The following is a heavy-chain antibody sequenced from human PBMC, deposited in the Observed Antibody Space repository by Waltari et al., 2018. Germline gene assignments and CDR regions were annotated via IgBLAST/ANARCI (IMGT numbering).Heavy chain of an antibody. Sequence: EVQLVESGGDLIQPGGSLRLSCAVSGFTVSTNYMSWVRQAPGKGLEGVSVIYSGCNRYYTDSVTGRLTISRDTYKNTLYLQMNSLRDEDTAIYYCARAVGTGWQYYYYYYLDVWGKGTTVTVSS. V-gene: IGHV3-53*01. CDR3: ARAVGTGWQYYYYYYLDV. J-gene: IGHJ6*03. D-gene: IGHD6-19*01. CDR1: GFTVSTNY. CDR2: IYSGCNR.